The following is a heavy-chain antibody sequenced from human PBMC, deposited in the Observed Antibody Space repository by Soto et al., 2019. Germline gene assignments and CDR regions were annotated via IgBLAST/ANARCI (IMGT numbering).Heavy chain of an antibody. V-gene: IGHV4-30-4*01. D-gene: IGHD2-2*01. CDR1: GGSISSGDYY. Sequence: SETLSLTCTVSGGSISSGDYYWSWIRQPPAKGLEWIGYIYYSGSTYYNPSHKSRVTISVDTSKNQFSLKLSSVTAADTAVYYCARDGCISTSCHTYYGIDVWGQGTTVTLSS. CDR3: ARDGCISTSCHTYYGIDV. CDR2: IYYSGST. J-gene: IGHJ6*02.